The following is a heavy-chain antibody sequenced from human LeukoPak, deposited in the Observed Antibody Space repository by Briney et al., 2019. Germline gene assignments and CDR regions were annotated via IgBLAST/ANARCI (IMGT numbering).Heavy chain of an antibody. CDR3: ARDLFTLDY. J-gene: IGHJ4*02. CDR1: GLTFSSFA. V-gene: IGHV3-30*04. Sequence: GGSLRLSCAASGLTFSSFAMHWVRQAPGKGLEWVAVISYDGRNKYYADSVEGRFTISRDNSKNTLYLQMNSLRAEDTAVYYCARDLFTLDYWGQGTLVTVSS. CDR2: ISYDGRNK. D-gene: IGHD3-10*02.